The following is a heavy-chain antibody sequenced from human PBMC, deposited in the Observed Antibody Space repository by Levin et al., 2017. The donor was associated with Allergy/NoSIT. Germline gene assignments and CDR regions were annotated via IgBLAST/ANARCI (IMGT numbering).Heavy chain of an antibody. Sequence: PSETLSLTCAVSGGSFSGYWWTWIRQPPGKGVEWIGEITHSGGTTYNPSLKTRVTISVDTSKTQFSLRLSSVTAADTAVYYCARGSSAPTSHDIVVVPAAPSPEYYFDFWDQGTLVTVSS. CDR1: GGSFSGYW. D-gene: IGHD2-2*01. J-gene: IGHJ4*02. CDR2: ITHSGGT. V-gene: IGHV4-34*01. CDR3: ARGSSAPTSHDIVVVPAAPSPEYYFDF.